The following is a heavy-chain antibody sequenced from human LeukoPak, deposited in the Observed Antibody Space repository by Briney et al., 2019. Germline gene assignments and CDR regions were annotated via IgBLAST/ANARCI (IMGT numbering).Heavy chain of an antibody. CDR3: TRDPGYSYAMDS. J-gene: IGHJ4*02. V-gene: IGHV3-48*01. CDR1: GFTFSTYS. CDR2: ISHGSTRI. D-gene: IGHD5-18*01. Sequence: GGSLRLSCAASGFTFSTYSMNWVRQAPGKGLEWISYISHGSTRIFYADSVEGRFTVSRDDAKNALYLQMNSLRGEDTAVYYCTRDPGYSYAMDSWGQGILVTVSS.